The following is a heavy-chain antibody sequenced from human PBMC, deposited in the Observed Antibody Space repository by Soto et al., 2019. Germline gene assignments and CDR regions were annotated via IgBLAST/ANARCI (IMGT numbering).Heavy chain of an antibody. V-gene: IGHV3-64D*06. Sequence: GSLRLSCSTSGFTFNYYAMYWVRQAPGKGLEYVADISNNGGSTSYADSVKGRFIISRDNSKNTLYLQMTSLRVEDTAVYYCTRYYYDSSGYYHLDYWGQGTLVTVSS. CDR1: GFTFNYYA. CDR3: TRYYYDSSGYYHLDY. D-gene: IGHD3-22*01. J-gene: IGHJ4*02. CDR2: ISNNGGST.